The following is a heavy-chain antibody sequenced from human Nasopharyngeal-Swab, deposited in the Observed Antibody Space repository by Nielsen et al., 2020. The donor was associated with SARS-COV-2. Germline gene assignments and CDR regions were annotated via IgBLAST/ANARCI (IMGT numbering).Heavy chain of an antibody. Sequence: WVRQAPGQGLEWMGRINAGNGNTKYSQKFQGRVTITRDTSASTAYMELSSLRSEDTAVYYCASGGAGGVIVTYYFDYWGQGTLVTVSS. V-gene: IGHV1-3*01. D-gene: IGHD3-16*02. CDR2: INAGNGNT. J-gene: IGHJ4*02. CDR3: ASGGAGGVIVTYYFDY.